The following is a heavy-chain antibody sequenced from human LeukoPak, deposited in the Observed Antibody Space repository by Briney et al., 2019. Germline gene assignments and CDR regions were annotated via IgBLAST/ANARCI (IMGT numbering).Heavy chain of an antibody. CDR3: AKDNWGSY. CDR2: IYSGYST. Sequence: PGGCLRLSWAAAGFTVNNNYISWVRQAPGKGLEWVSVIYSGYSTYYADSGKGRFTISRDTSTNTLYLQMNSLRAEDTDVYYCAKDNWGSYWGQGTLVTVSS. D-gene: IGHD7-27*01. V-gene: IGHV3-53*01. J-gene: IGHJ4*02. CDR1: GFTVNNNY.